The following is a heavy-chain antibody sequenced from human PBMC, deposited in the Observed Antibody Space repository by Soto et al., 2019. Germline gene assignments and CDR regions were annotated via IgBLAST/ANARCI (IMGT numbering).Heavy chain of an antibody. D-gene: IGHD6-13*01. J-gene: IGHJ4*02. CDR3: ARDMQQQLVQYYFDY. V-gene: IGHV3-30-3*01. CDR1: GFTFSSYA. CDR2: ISYDGSNK. Sequence: QVQLVESGGGVVQPGRSLRLSCAASGFTFSSYAMHWVRHAPGKGLEWVAVISYDGSNKYYADSVKGRFTISRDNSKNTLYLQMNSLRAEDTAVYYCARDMQQQLVQYYFDYWGQGTLVTVSS.